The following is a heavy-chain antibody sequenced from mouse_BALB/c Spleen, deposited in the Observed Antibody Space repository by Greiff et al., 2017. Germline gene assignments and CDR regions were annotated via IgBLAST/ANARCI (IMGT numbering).Heavy chain of an antibody. CDR2: IWAGGST. CDR1: GFSLTSYG. CDR3: ARSTMITHYAMDY. D-gene: IGHD2-4*01. J-gene: IGHJ4*01. V-gene: IGHV2-9*02. Sequence: QVQLKESGPGLVAPSQSLSITCTVSGFSLTSYGVHWVRQPPGKGLEWLGVIWAGGSTNYNSALMSRLSISKDNSKSQVFLKMNSLQTDDTAMYYCARSTMITHYAMDYWGQGTSVTVSS.